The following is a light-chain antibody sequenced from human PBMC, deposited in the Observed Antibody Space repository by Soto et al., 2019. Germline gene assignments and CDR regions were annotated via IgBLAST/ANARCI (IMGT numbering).Light chain of an antibody. CDR2: ETS. CDR1: QTVGNIY. Sequence: EILLTHSPSTMSLSTGYRATLSCRSSQTVGNIYLVWYQQRPGQAPRLLIYETSIRASGIPDRFSGSGSGTDFTLTISRLEPEDFADYWCWQFGTSPYTFGQGSKVYMK. J-gene: IGKJ2*01. V-gene: IGKV3-20*01. CDR3: WQFGTSPYT.